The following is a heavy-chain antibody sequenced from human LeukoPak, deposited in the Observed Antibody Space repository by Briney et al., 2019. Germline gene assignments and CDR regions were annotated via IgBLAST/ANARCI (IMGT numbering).Heavy chain of an antibody. J-gene: IGHJ3*02. V-gene: IGHV3-30*04. CDR2: ISYDGSNK. CDR3: TRLQSDAFDI. Sequence: GGSLRLSCAASGFTFSSYAMHWVRQAPGKGLEWVAVISYDGSNKYYADSVKGRFTISRDNSKNTLYLQMNSLRAEDTAVYYCTRLQSDAFDIWGQGTMVTVSS. CDR1: GFTFSSYA. D-gene: IGHD5-24*01.